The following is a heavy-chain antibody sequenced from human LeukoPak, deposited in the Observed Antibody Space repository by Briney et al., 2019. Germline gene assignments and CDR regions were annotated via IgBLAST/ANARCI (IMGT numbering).Heavy chain of an antibody. J-gene: IGHJ4*02. CDR1: GYTFTGYY. D-gene: IGHD3-22*01. Sequence: ASVKVSCKASGYTFTGYYMHWVRQAPRQGLEWMGWINPNSGGTNYAQKFQGRVTMTRDTSISTAHMELSRLRSDDTAVYYCARDPHTLDYYDSSGSIFYFDYWGQGTLVTVSS. CDR3: ARDPHTLDYYDSSGSIFYFDY. CDR2: INPNSGGT. V-gene: IGHV1-2*02.